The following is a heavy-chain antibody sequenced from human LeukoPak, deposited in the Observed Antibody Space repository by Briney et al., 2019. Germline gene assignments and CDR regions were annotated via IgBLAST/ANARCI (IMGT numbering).Heavy chain of an antibody. Sequence: GGSLRLSCSASGLTLSGYWMHWVRQAPGKGLVWVSRINGDASSTSYADSVKGRFTISRDNAKSTLYLQMNSLRVEDTAVYYCARARGNTYGYFEYWGQGTLVTVSS. J-gene: IGHJ4*02. V-gene: IGHV3-74*01. D-gene: IGHD5-18*01. CDR1: GLTLSGYW. CDR2: INGDASST. CDR3: ARARGNTYGYFEY.